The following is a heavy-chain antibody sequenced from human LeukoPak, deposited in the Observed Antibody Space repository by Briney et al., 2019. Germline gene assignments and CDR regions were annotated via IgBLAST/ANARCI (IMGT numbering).Heavy chain of an antibody. Sequence: SETLSLTCTVSGGSISSSSYYWGWIRQPPGKGLEWIGSIYYSGSTYYNPSLKSRVTISVDTSENQFSLKLSSVTAADTAVYYCADGPTVTTSDYWGQGTLVTVSS. CDR1: GGSISSSSYY. CDR2: IYYSGST. V-gene: IGHV4-39*07. J-gene: IGHJ4*02. D-gene: IGHD4-17*01. CDR3: ADGPTVTTSDY.